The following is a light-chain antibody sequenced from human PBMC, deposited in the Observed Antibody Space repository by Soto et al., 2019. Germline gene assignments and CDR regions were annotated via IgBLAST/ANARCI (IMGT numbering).Light chain of an antibody. CDR2: SND. CDR3: AAWDDSLSGGV. V-gene: IGLV1-47*02. CDR1: SFNIGFNY. Sequence: QSVLTQPPSASGTPGQTVTISCSGSSFNIGFNYVYWYQQLPGMAPKLLINSNDERPSGVPDRFSGSKSGTSASLAISGLRSEDEAEYYCAAWDDSLSGGVFGTGTKVTVL. J-gene: IGLJ1*01.